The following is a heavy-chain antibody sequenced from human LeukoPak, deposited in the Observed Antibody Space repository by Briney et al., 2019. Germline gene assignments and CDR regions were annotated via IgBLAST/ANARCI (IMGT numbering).Heavy chain of an antibody. CDR1: GFTVSSNY. Sequence: GGSLRLSCAASGFTVSSNYMSWVRQAPGKGLEWVSVIYSGGSTYYADSVKGRFTISRDNSKNTMYLQMNSLRAEDTAVYYCARDILTGSQSRFQHWGQGTLVTVSS. J-gene: IGHJ1*01. CDR3: ARDILTGSQSRFQH. V-gene: IGHV3-53*01. D-gene: IGHD3-9*01. CDR2: IYSGGST.